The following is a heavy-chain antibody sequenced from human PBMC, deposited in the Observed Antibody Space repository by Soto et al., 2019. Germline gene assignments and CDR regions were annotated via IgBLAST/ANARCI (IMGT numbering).Heavy chain of an antibody. Sequence: SETLSLTCAVSGGSVISGGYSWSWIRQPPGKGLEWIGYIYHSGSTYYNPSLKSRVTISVDRSKNQFSLKLSSVTAADTAVYYCARVPGPWGQGTLVTVS. CDR3: ARVPGP. J-gene: IGHJ5*02. V-gene: IGHV4-30-2*01. CDR2: IYHSGST. CDR1: GGSVISGGYS.